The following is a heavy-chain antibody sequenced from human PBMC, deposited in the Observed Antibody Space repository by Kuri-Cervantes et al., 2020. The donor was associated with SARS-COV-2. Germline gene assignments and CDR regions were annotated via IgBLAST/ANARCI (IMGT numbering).Heavy chain of an antibody. J-gene: IGHJ4*02. D-gene: IGHD2-2*01. CDR2: INHSGST. CDR3: TTDLSSRKDFDQ. V-gene: IGHV4-39*07. CDR1: GGSISSSNYY. Sequence: SETLSLTCTVSGGSISSSNYYWSWIRQPPGKGLEWIGEINHSGSTNYNPSLKSRVTISVDTSKNQFSLKLSSVTAEDTAVYYCTTDLSSRKDFDQWGQGTLVTVSS.